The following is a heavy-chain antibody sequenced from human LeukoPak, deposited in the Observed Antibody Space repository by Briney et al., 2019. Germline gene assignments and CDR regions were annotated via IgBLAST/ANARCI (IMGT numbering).Heavy chain of an antibody. CDR2: IRYDGSNK. CDR1: GFTFSSSG. CDR3: VRGSGGYDPLAFDS. D-gene: IGHD5-12*01. V-gene: IGHV3-30*02. J-gene: IGHJ4*02. Sequence: GGSLRLSCAASGFTFSSSGMHWVRQAPGKGLEWVAFIRYDGSNKYYADSVKGRFTISRDNSKNTLYMQMNSLRAEDTAVYHCVRGSGGYDPLAFDSWGQGTLVTVSS.